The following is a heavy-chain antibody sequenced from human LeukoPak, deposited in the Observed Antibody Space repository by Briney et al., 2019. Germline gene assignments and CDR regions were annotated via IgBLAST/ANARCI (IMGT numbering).Heavy chain of an antibody. D-gene: IGHD3-22*01. J-gene: IGHJ6*03. Sequence: PGGSLRLSCAASGFTFSNYAMSWVRQAPGKGLEWVSDISGSGDSTNYADSVKGRFTISRDNSKNTLYLQMNSLRAEDTAVYYCAKDHSGIVVVNASIFYYYYMDVWGKGTTVTISS. CDR2: ISGSGDST. CDR3: AKDHSGIVVVNASIFYYYYMDV. CDR1: GFTFSNYA. V-gene: IGHV3-23*01.